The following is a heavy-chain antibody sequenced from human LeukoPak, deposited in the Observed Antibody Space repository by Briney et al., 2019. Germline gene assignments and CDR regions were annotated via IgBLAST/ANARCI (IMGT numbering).Heavy chain of an antibody. Sequence: GESLKISCKGSGYSFTSYWIGWVRQMPGKGLEWMGIIYPGDSDTRYSPSFQGQVTISADKSISTAYLQWSSLKASDTAMYYCVSTVTTVSYYYGMDAWGQGTTVTVSS. V-gene: IGHV5-51*01. CDR1: GYSFTSYW. D-gene: IGHD4-17*01. CDR2: IYPGDSDT. J-gene: IGHJ6*02. CDR3: VSTVTTVSYYYGMDA.